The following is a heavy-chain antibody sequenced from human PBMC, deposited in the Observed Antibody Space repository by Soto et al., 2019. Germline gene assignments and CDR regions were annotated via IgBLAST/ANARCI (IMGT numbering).Heavy chain of an antibody. D-gene: IGHD1-1*01. CDR3: ARETTTSAFSSMDV. J-gene: IGHJ6*02. CDR2: ISYAGSNK. CDR1: GFTFSNNA. V-gene: IGHV3-30-3*01. Sequence: QVQLVESGGGVVQPGRSLRLSCAASGFTFSNNAMDLVRQAPGKGLEWVAVISYAGSNKYIAESVKGRFTISRDNFKNTRFQQMNSLRAEDTAVYYCARETTTSAFSSMDVWGQGTTVTGSS.